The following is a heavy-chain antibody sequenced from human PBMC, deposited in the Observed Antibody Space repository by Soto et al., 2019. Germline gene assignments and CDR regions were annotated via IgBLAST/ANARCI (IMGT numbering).Heavy chain of an antibody. CDR1: GGSISSYY. CDR2: IYYSGST. D-gene: IGHD6-19*01. Sequence: SETLSLTCTVSGGSISSYYWSWIRQPPGKGLEWIGYIYYSGSTNYNPSLKSRVTISVDTSKNQFSLKLSFEDTAVYYCARGRIIVAGGFDPWGQGTLVTVSS. V-gene: IGHV4-59*01. CDR3: ARGRIIVAGGFDP. J-gene: IGHJ5*02.